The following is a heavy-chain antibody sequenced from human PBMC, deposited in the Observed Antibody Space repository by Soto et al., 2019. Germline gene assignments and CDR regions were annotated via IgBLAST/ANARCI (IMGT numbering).Heavy chain of an antibody. J-gene: IGHJ4*02. Sequence: EVQLLEAGGGLVQPGGSLRLSCAAPGFTFDTYAMSWVRQAPGKGLEWVSGITGSGGSTDYADSVKGRFTISRDTSRNTLYLQMSRRSVEDTAIYYCARESRTSSQFDSWGQGTLVTVSS. CDR3: ARESRTSSQFDS. CDR1: GFTFDTYA. CDR2: ITGSGGST. V-gene: IGHV3-23*01. D-gene: IGHD1-7*01.